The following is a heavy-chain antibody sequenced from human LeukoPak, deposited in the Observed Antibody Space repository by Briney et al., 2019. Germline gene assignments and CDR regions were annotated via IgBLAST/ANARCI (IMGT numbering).Heavy chain of an antibody. CDR2: ISWNSGSI. CDR3: AKGGGAAAGIHVNWFDP. Sequence: PGRSLRLSCAASGFTFDDYAMHWVRQAPGKGLEWVSGISWNSGSIGYADSVKGRFTISRDNAKNSLYLQMNSLKAEDTALYYCAKGGGAAAGIHVNWFDPWGQGTLVTVSS. J-gene: IGHJ5*02. D-gene: IGHD6-13*01. CDR1: GFTFDDYA. V-gene: IGHV3-9*01.